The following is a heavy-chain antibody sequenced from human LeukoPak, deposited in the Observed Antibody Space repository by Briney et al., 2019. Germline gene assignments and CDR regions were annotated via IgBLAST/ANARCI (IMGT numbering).Heavy chain of an antibody. CDR1: GYSISSGYY. V-gene: IGHV4-38-2*02. CDR2: IYHSGST. CDR3: ARDYYGSGSYQENVFGY. J-gene: IGHJ4*02. D-gene: IGHD3-10*01. Sequence: SETLSPTCTVSGYSISSGYYWGWIRQPPGKGLEWIESIYHSGSTYYNPSLKSRVTISVDTSKNQFSLKLSSVTAADTALYYCARDYYGSGSYQENVFGYRGQGTLVTVPS.